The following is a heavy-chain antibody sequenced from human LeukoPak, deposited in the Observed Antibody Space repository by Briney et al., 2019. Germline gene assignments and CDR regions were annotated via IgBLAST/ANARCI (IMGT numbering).Heavy chain of an antibody. V-gene: IGHV4-59*01. CDR2: IYYSGST. J-gene: IGHJ3*02. CDR3: ARAVITSHAFDI. D-gene: IGHD3-16*01. CDR1: GGSISSYY. Sequence: PSETLSLTCTVSGGSISSYYWSLIRQPPGKGLEWIGYIYYSGSTNYNPSLKSRVTISVDTSKNQFSLKLSSVTAADTAVYYCARAVITSHAFDIWGQGTMVTVSS.